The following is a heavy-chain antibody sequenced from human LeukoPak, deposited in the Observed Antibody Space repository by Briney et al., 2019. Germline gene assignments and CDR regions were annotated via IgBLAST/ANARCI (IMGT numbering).Heavy chain of an antibody. CDR2: IRYDGSNK. V-gene: IGHV3-30*02. Sequence: GGSLRLSFAASGFTFSSYGMHWVRQAPGKGLEWVAFIRYDGSNKYYADSVKGRFTISRDNSKNTLYLQMNSLRAEDTAVYYCSSLIVVVPAARPLDYWGQGTLVTVSS. CDR1: GFTFSSYG. D-gene: IGHD2-2*01. J-gene: IGHJ4*02. CDR3: SSLIVVVPAARPLDY.